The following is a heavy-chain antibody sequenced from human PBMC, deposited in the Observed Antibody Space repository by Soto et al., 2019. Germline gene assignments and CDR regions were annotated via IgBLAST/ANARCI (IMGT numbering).Heavy chain of an antibody. V-gene: IGHV2-5*02. J-gene: IGHJ6*02. CDR3: AQSSCGGDCHQSYASHYYYGVDV. CDR1: GFSLRTSGVG. Sequence: QITLKESGPTLVKPTQTLTLTCTFSGFSLRTSGVGVGWIRQPPGKALEWLALIYWDNDKRYSPSLKSRLTLTTDTSENQVILTMTNMNPVDAGKYYCAQSSCGGDCHQSYASHYYYGVDVWGQGTTVTVSS. CDR2: IYWDNDK. D-gene: IGHD2-21*02.